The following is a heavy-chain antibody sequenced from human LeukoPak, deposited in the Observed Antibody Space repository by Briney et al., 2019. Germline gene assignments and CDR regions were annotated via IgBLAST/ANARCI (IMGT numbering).Heavy chain of an antibody. D-gene: IGHD2/OR15-2a*01. CDR1: GGSFSGYH. J-gene: IGHJ6*02. V-gene: IGHV4-34*01. Sequence: PSETLSLTCAVYGGSFSGYHWTWIRQSPGKGLEWIGDINPSGSTYYNPSLKSRVTISVDTSKNQFSLKLSSVTAADTAVYYCARDRIIPRYYYYGMDVWGQGTTVTVSS. CDR3: ARDRIIPRYYYYGMDV. CDR2: INPSGST.